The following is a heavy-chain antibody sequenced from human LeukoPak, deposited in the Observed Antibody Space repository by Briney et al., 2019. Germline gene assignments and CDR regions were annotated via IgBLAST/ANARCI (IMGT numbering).Heavy chain of an antibody. Sequence: PGGSLRLSCAASGSTFRSYWMSWVRQAPGKGPEWVANINQGGGVKYYVDSVKGRFTISRDDAKNSLYVQMNSLRDEDTAVYYCARVGYSGWNLEYWGQGTLVTVSS. D-gene: IGHD5-12*01. CDR3: ARVGYSGWNLEY. V-gene: IGHV3-7*01. J-gene: IGHJ4*02. CDR2: INQGGGVK. CDR1: GSTFRSYW.